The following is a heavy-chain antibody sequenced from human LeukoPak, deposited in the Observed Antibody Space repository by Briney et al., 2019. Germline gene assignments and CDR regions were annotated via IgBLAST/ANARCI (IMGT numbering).Heavy chain of an antibody. J-gene: IGHJ4*02. Sequence: SETLSLTCTVFGGSISSSSYHWAWIRQPPGKGLEWIGNMYYSGSTYYNPSLKSRVTSSVDTSKNQFSLKMSSVSAADTALYYCARLYGSTLYFDYWGQGTLVTVSS. D-gene: IGHD3-22*01. V-gene: IGHV4-39*01. CDR3: ARLYGSTLYFDY. CDR1: GGSISSSSYH. CDR2: MYYSGST.